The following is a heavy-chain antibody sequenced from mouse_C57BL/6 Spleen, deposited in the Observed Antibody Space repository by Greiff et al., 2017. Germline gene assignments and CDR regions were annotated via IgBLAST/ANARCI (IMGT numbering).Heavy chain of an antibody. V-gene: IGHV1-69*01. CDR1: GYTFTSYW. CDR2: IDPSDSYT. J-gene: IGHJ2*01. Sequence: VQLQESGAELVMPGASVKLSCKASGYTFTSYWMHWVKQRPGQGLEWIGEIDPSDSYTNYNQKFKGKSTLTVDKSSSTAYMQLSSLTSEDSAVYYCARRGSGYDFDYWGQGTTLTVSS. CDR3: ARRGSGYDFDY. D-gene: IGHD3-2*02.